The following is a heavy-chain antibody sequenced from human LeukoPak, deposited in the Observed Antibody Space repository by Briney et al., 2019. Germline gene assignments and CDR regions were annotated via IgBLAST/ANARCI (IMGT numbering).Heavy chain of an antibody. Sequence: GASVKVSCKASGYTFTSYYMHWVRQAPGQGLEWMGGIIPIFGTANYAQKFQGRVTITADESTSTAYMELSSLRSEDTAVYYCARGSGYESFDYWGQGTLVTVSS. CDR3: ARGSGYESFDY. CDR1: GYTFTSYY. CDR2: IIPIFGTA. V-gene: IGHV1-69*13. D-gene: IGHD5-12*01. J-gene: IGHJ4*02.